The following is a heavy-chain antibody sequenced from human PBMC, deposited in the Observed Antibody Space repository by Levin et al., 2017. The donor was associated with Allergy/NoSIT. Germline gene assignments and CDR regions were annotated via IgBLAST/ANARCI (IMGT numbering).Heavy chain of an antibody. V-gene: IGHV5-10-1*01. CDR2: IDPSDSYT. CDR1: GYSFTSYW. CDR3: ARHETNWNYYYYYMDV. Sequence: GESLKISCQGSGYSFTSYWISWVRQMPGKGLEWMGRIDPSDSYTNYSPSFQGHVTISADKSISTAYLQWSSLKASDTAMYYCARHETNWNYYYYYMDVWGKGTTVTVSS. J-gene: IGHJ6*03. D-gene: IGHD1-1*01.